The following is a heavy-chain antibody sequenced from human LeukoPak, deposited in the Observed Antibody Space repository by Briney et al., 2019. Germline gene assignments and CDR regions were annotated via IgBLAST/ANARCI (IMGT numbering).Heavy chain of an antibody. CDR2: ISSSSSNT. J-gene: IGHJ4*02. CDR1: GFTFRSYS. V-gene: IGHV3-21*01. Sequence: PGGSLRLSCAASGFTFRSYSMNWVRQAPGKGLEWVSFISSSSSNTYYADSVKGRFTISRDNAKNTLYLQMNSLRGEDTAVYYCARGGKEDTAMVLGYWGQGTLVAVSS. D-gene: IGHD5-18*01. CDR3: ARGGKEDTAMVLGY.